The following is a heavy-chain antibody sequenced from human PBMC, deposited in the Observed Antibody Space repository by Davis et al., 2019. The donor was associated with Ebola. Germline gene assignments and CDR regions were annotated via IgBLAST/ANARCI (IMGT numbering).Heavy chain of an antibody. CDR3: TRTTRDSGWFIDF. D-gene: IGHD6-19*01. J-gene: IGHJ4*02. V-gene: IGHV4-34*01. CDR2: INHSGGT. CDR1: GGSFSGYY. Sequence: SETLSLTCAVYGGSFSGYYWSWIRQPPGKGLEWIGEINHSGGTNYNPSLKSRVTISVDTSKNQFSLKLSSVTAADTAVYYCTRTTRDSGWFIDFWGRGTRVTVSS.